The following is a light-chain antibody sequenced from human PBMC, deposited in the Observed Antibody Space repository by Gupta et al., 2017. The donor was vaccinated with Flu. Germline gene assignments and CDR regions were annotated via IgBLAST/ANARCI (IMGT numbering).Light chain of an antibody. CDR3: RQSYSTSWT. Sequence: LTQSPSSLFASVGDRVTITCRASQSIYTYLNWYQQKSGTASELLIYAASTLRSGVPSRCSGSRSATNFPLTISRLQPEDCATYYCRQSYSTSWTFGQGTKVEI. J-gene: IGKJ1*01. CDR1: QSIYTY. CDR2: AAS. V-gene: IGKV1-39*01.